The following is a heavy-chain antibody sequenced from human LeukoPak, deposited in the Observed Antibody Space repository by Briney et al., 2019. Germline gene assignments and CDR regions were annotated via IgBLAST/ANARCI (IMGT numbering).Heavy chain of an antibody. CDR2: INHSGST. D-gene: IGHD6-13*01. J-gene: IGHJ4*02. V-gene: IGHV4-34*01. CDR3: AGGGYSSSWSLGYYFDY. Sequence: SETLSLTCAVYGGSFSGYYWSWIRQPPGKGLEWMGEINHSGSTNYNPSLKSRVTISVDTSKDQFSLKLSSVTAADAAVYYCAGGGYSSSWSLGYYFDYWGQGTLVTVSS. CDR1: GGSFSGYY.